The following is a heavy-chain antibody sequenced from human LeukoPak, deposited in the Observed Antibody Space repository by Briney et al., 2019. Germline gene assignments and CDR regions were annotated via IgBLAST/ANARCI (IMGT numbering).Heavy chain of an antibody. Sequence: GGSLRLSCAASGFPFSKSWMSWLRQTPEKGLEWVADIKEDGSAKYYVDSVKGRFTISRDNAKNSLYLQMNSLRAEDTAGYYCAKDDEGYYWGQGILVTVSS. V-gene: IGHV3-7*04. CDR1: GFPFSKSW. CDR3: AKDDEGYY. CDR2: IKEDGSAK. J-gene: IGHJ4*02. D-gene: IGHD3-3*01.